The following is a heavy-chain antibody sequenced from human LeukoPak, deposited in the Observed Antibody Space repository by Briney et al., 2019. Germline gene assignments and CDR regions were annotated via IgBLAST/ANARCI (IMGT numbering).Heavy chain of an antibody. Sequence: HPGGSLRFSCAASGFTFSSYWMHWVRQAPGKGLVWVSRINSDGSSTSYADSVKGRFTISRDNAKNTLYLQMNSLRAEDTAVYYCARVAPEDRRPITEYFQHWGQGTLVTVSS. CDR1: GFTFSSYW. V-gene: IGHV3-74*01. CDR3: ARVAPEDRRPITEYFQH. D-gene: IGHD1-14*01. J-gene: IGHJ1*01. CDR2: INSDGSST.